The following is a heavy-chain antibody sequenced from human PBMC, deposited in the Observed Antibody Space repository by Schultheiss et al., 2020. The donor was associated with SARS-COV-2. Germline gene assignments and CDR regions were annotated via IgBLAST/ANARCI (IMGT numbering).Heavy chain of an antibody. Sequence: GGSLRLSCAASGFTFSSYGMHWVRQAPGKGLEWVSAISGSGGSTYYADSVKGRFTISRDNAKNSLYLQMNSLRAEDTAVYYCARDAKGVAVAGTYGMDVWGQGTTVTVSS. J-gene: IGHJ6*02. CDR2: ISGSGGST. V-gene: IGHV3-23*01. D-gene: IGHD6-19*01. CDR3: ARDAKGVAVAGTYGMDV. CDR1: GFTFSSYG.